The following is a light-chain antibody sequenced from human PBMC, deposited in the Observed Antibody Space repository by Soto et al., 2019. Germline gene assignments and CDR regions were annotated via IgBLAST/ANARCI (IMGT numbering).Light chain of an antibody. Sequence: MTHSPSTLSVSLRDRVTITCRASQTISSWLAWYQQKPGKAPKLLIYKASTLKSGVPSRFSGSGSGTEFTLTISSLQPDDFATYYCQQVNSLPSTFGQGTRLEI. CDR3: QQVNSLPST. J-gene: IGKJ5*01. CDR2: KAS. V-gene: IGKV1-5*03. CDR1: QTISSW.